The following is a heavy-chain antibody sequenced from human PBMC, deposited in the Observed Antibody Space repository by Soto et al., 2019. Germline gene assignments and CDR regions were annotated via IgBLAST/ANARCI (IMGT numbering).Heavy chain of an antibody. V-gene: IGHV4-59*01. J-gene: IGHJ4*02. CDR3: ARAGAATLSDY. Sequence: QVQLQESGPGLVKPSETLSLTCSVSGGSINNYYCSWIRQPPGKGLEWIRYIYYSGSPNYNPSLKSRVTISVDTSKNQFSLNLSSVTAADTAVYYCARAGAATLSDYWGQGTLVTVSS. D-gene: IGHD2-15*01. CDR1: GGSINNYY. CDR2: IYYSGSP.